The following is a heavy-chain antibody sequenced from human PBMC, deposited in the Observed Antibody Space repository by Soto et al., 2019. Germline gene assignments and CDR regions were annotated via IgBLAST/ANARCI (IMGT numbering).Heavy chain of an antibody. V-gene: IGHV1-69*13. D-gene: IGHD4-4*01. CDR2: IKPISDIT. Sequence: ASVKVSCKASGDTFGRFTINWVRQAPGQGLEWMGGIKPISDITNYAQRFQGRVTFTADASTSTVYLELSSLRSEDTAMYHCARDPSTINKLIGVWFDPWGQGTLVTVSS. J-gene: IGHJ5*02. CDR3: ARDPSTINKLIGVWFDP. CDR1: GDTFGRFT.